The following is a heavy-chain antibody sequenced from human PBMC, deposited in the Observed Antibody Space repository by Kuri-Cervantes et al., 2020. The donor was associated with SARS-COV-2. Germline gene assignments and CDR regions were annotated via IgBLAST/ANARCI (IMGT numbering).Heavy chain of an antibody. V-gene: IGHV1-18*01. CDR3: ARHGSSSSGWNFNWFDP. D-gene: IGHD6-19*01. CDR2: INPNSGGT. Sequence: ASVKVSCKASGYTFTSYGISWVRQAPGQGLEWMGWINPNSGGTNYAQKLQGRVTMTRDTSTSTVYMELSSLRSEDTAVYYCARHGSSSSGWNFNWFDPWGQGTRVTVSS. CDR1: GYTFTSYG. J-gene: IGHJ5*02.